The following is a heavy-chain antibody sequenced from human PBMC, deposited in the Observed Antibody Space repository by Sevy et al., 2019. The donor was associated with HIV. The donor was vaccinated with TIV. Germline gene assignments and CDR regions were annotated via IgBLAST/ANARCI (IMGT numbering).Heavy chain of an antibody. D-gene: IGHD2-21*02. J-gene: IGHJ4*02. CDR3: ARATSWSGDCYILEY. V-gene: IGHV1-46*01. CDR2: INPSGGYT. CDR1: GYTFTSHY. Sequence: ASVKVSCKASGYTFTSHYIYWVRQAPGQGLEWMALINPSGGYTVYAQKFKGRVSVTTDTSTGTVYMDLGSLRSEETAVFYCARATSWSGDCYILEYWGPGTLVTVSS.